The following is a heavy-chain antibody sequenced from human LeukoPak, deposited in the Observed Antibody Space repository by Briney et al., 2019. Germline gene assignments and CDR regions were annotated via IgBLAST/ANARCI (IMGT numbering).Heavy chain of an antibody. CDR2: IIPIFGTA. CDR1: GGTFSSYA. CDR3: ARGPPPIYCSSTSCPFDY. Sequence: ASVKVSCKASGGTFSSYAISWVRQAPGQGLEWMGGIIPIFGTANYAQKFQGRVTITADESTSTAYMELSSLRSEDTAVYYCARGPPPIYCSSTSCPFDYWGQGTLVTVSS. V-gene: IGHV1-69*13. J-gene: IGHJ4*02. D-gene: IGHD2-2*01.